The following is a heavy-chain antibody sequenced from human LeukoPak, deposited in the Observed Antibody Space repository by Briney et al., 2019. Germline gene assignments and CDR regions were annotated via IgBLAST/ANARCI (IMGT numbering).Heavy chain of an antibody. Sequence: PGGSLRLSCAASGFTFSSYWMSWVRQAPGKGLEWVATIKQDGSEKYYVDSVKGRFTISRDNAKNSLYLQMNSLRAEDTAVYYCARDRRVGEGLFDYWGQGTLVTVSS. CDR2: IKQDGSEK. CDR1: GFTFSSYW. CDR3: ARDRRVGEGLFDY. J-gene: IGHJ4*02. D-gene: IGHD3-10*01. V-gene: IGHV3-7*01.